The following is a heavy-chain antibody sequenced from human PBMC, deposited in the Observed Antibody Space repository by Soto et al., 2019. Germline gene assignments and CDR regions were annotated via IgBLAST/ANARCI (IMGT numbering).Heavy chain of an antibody. Sequence: HPGGSLRLSCAASGFTFSSYGMHWVRQAPGKGLEWVAVISYDGSNKYYADSVKGRFTISRDNSKNTLYLQMNSLRAEDTAVYYCASEWLNDAFDIWGQGTMVTVSS. CDR2: ISYDGSNK. V-gene: IGHV3-30*03. J-gene: IGHJ3*02. CDR1: GFTFSSYG. D-gene: IGHD3-3*01. CDR3: ASEWLNDAFDI.